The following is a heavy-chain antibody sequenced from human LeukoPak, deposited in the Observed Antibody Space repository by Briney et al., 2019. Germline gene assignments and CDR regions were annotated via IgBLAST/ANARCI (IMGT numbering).Heavy chain of an antibody. CDR3: AKGSGGSGSYSKYYFDY. V-gene: IGHV3-23*01. J-gene: IGHJ4*02. CDR2: ISGSGGST. Sequence: GGSLRLSCAASGFTFRSYGMNWVRQAPGKGLEWVSAISGSGGSTYYADSVKGRFTISRDNSKNTLYLQMNSLRAEDTAVYYCAKGSGGSGSYSKYYFDYWGQGTLVTVSS. D-gene: IGHD3-10*01. CDR1: GFTFRSYG.